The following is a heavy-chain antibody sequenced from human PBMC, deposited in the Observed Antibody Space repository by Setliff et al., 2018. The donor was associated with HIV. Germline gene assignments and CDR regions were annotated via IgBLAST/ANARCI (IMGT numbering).Heavy chain of an antibody. CDR1: GYIFTDYY. D-gene: IGHD2-15*01. CDR3: ARDLIRITPHGDLPF. Sequence: ASVKVSCKASGYIFTDYYMHWVRQAPGHGLEWVGRINPKSGVTSYAQNFRARVTMTRDTSSTTAYMELSTLRSDDTALYYCARDLIRITPHGDLPFWGQGTLVTVSS. J-gene: IGHJ4*02. V-gene: IGHV1-2*06. CDR2: INPKSGVT.